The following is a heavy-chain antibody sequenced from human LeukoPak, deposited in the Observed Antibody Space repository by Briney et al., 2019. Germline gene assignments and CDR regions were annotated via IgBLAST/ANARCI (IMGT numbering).Heavy chain of an antibody. CDR1: GFTFDDYT. J-gene: IGHJ4*02. D-gene: IGHD3-22*01. V-gene: IGHV3-43*01. CDR2: ISWDGGST. Sequence: QPGGSLRLSCAASGFTFDDYTMHWVRQAPGKGLEWVSLISWDGGSTYYADSVKGRFTISRDNSKNSLYLQMNSLRTEDTALYYCAKDALSYDSSGYYTLWFDYWGQGTLVTVSS. CDR3: AKDALSYDSSGYYTLWFDY.